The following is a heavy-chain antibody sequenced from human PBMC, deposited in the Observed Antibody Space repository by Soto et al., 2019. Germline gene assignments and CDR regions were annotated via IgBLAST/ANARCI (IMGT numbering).Heavy chain of an antibody. CDR2: ISSGSNYI. CDR1: GFTFSTYT. D-gene: IGHD2-15*01. V-gene: IGHV3-21*01. J-gene: IGHJ5*02. Sequence: EVQLVESGGGLVKPGGSLRLSCAASGFTFSTYTMNWVRQTPGKGLEWVSSISSGSNYIYYADSLKGRFTISRDNAKNSLYLQMNSLRAEDTAVYYCARDYGKLNPWGQGTLVTVS. CDR3: ARDYGKLNP.